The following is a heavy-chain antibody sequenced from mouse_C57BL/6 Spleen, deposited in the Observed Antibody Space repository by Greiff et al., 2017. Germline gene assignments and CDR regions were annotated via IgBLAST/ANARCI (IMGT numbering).Heavy chain of an antibody. V-gene: IGHV1-64*01. J-gene: IGHJ2*01. D-gene: IGHD1-1*01. Sequence: QVQLQQPGAELVKPGASVKLSCKASGYTFTSYWMHWVKQRPGQGLEWIGMIHPNSGSTNYNEKFKSKATLTVDKSSSTAYMQLSSLTSEDSAVCYCARVITTVAYFDYWGQGTTLTVSS. CDR3: ARVITTVAYFDY. CDR1: GYTFTSYW. CDR2: IHPNSGST.